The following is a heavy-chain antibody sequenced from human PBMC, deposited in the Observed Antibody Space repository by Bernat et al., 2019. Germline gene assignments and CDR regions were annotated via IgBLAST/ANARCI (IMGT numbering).Heavy chain of an antibody. CDR2: IGYDGTIK. Sequence: QVQLVESGGGVVQPGRSLRLSCAASEFTFNNYAVHWVRQAPGKGLEWVAVIGYDGTIKYDTDSVKGRFTISRDNSKNTLFLQMNSLRAEDTAVYYCARDRASMGDAFDIWGQGTMVNVSS. CDR3: ARDRASMGDAFDI. CDR1: EFTFNNYA. D-gene: IGHD2/OR15-2a*01. J-gene: IGHJ3*02. V-gene: IGHV3-33*08.